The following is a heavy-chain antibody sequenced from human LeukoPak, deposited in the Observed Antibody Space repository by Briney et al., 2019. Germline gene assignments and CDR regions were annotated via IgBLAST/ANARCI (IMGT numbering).Heavy chain of an antibody. CDR1: GGSFSGYY. Sequence: PSETLSLTCAVYGGSFSGYYWSRIRQPPGKGLEWIGEINHSGSTNYNPSLKSRVTISVDTSKNQFSLKLSSVTAADTAVYYCARLACSGGSCSYYFDYWGQGTLVTVSS. CDR3: ARLACSGGSCSYYFDY. CDR2: INHSGST. D-gene: IGHD2-15*01. J-gene: IGHJ4*02. V-gene: IGHV4-34*01.